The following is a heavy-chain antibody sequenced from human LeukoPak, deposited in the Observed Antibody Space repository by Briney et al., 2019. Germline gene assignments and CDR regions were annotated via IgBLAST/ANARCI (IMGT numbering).Heavy chain of an antibody. J-gene: IGHJ4*02. CDR1: GFTFSSFG. Sequence: GGSLRLSCAASGFTFSSFGMHWVRQAPGKGLEWVAVISYDGSNKYYADSVKGRFTISRDNSKNTLYLQMNSLRAEDTAVYYCAVSTPLGYWGQGTLVTVSS. CDR2: ISYDGSNK. V-gene: IGHV3-30*03. D-gene: IGHD2-8*01. CDR3: AVSTPLGY.